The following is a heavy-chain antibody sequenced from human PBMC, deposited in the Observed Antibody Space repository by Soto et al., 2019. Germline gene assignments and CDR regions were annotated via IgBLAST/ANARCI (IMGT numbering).Heavy chain of an antibody. CDR3: ARDPKYPQTSVFDY. CDR1: GYTFTTYY. V-gene: IGHV1-46*01. CDR2: INPSGGST. J-gene: IGHJ4*02. Sequence: ASVKVSCKASGYTFTTYYMRWVRQAPGQGLEWMGIINPSGGSTSYAQKFQGRVTMTRDTSTSAVYMVLSSLRSEDTAVYYCARDPKYPQTSVFDYWGQGTLVTVSS.